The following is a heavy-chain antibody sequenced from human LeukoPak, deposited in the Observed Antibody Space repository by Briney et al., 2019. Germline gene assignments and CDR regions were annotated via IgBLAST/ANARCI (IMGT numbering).Heavy chain of an antibody. V-gene: IGHV4-59*01. CDR1: GDSTNTYF. Sequence: SETLSLTCTISGDSTNTYFWSWIRQPPGKGLEWIGYIYYTGTTNYNPSLKSRVTISVDTSKNQFSLKVSSVTAADTGVYYCASKSTDHGELRFDYWGQETLVTVSS. CDR2: IYYTGTT. D-gene: IGHD4-17*01. J-gene: IGHJ4*02. CDR3: ASKSTDHGELRFDY.